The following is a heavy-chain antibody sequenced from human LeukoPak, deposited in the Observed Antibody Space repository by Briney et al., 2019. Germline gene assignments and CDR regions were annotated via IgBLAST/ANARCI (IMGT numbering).Heavy chain of an antibody. D-gene: IGHD4-17*01. J-gene: IGHJ4*02. V-gene: IGHV4-4*02. CDR1: GGSISSSNW. Sequence: PSETLSLTCAVSGGSISSSNWWSWVRQPPGKGLEWIGEIYHSGSTNYNPSLKSRVTISVDKPKNLFSMKLSSVTAADTAVYYCARVMTTVTTIDYWGQGTLVTVSS. CDR2: IYHSGST. CDR3: ARVMTTVTTIDY.